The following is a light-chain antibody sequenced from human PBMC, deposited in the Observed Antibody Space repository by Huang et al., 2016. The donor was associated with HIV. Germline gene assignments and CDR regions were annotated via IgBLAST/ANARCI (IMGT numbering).Light chain of an antibody. J-gene: IGKJ3*01. Sequence: EIVLTQSPDTLSLSPGERATLPCRASQSVGTSLAWYQQKPGQAPRLLIYDASTRATGIPARFSGGGSGTDFTLTISSLEPEDFAVYYCQQRSNWPRGTFGPGTKVDIK. V-gene: IGKV3-11*01. CDR1: QSVGTS. CDR3: QQRSNWPRGT. CDR2: DAS.